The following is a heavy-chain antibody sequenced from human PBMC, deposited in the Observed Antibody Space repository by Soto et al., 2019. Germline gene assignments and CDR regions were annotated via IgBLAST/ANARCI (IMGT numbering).Heavy chain of an antibody. CDR3: ARDTDTNNAFDI. V-gene: IGHV4-59*01. CDR1: GGSISSYY. Sequence: PSETLSLTCTVSGGSISSYYWSWIRQPPGKGLEWIGYIYYSGSTNYNPSLKSRVTRSADTSKNKFSLKLRSVTAAATAVYYCARDTDTNNAFDIWGKGTMVTVSS. CDR2: IYYSGST. J-gene: IGHJ3*02. D-gene: IGHD5-18*01.